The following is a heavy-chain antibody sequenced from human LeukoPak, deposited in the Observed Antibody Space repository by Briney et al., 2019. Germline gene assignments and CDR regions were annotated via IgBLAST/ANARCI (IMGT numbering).Heavy chain of an antibody. Sequence: GGSLRLSCAGSGFVFSTYTMNWIRQTPGKGLEWVSSISSHNTHIYYADSVKGRFIISRDNGDNSVFLEMNSLTADDTAIYYCVGEAYEAGTLWYFVYWGQGALVIVSS. CDR2: ISSHNTHI. CDR1: GFVFSTYT. CDR3: VGEAYEAGTLWYFVY. J-gene: IGHJ4*02. D-gene: IGHD6-19*01. V-gene: IGHV3-21*06.